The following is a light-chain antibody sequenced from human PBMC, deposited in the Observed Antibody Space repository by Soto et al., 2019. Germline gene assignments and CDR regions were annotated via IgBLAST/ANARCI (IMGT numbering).Light chain of an antibody. Sequence: EIVLTQSPGTLSLSPGERATLSCRASQAIYSNCLVWYQVKSGRAPRVLIHSASIRATDIPDRFIGGGSGTDLNLTISILQREHFAVYYNQSCGLPPFLFGPRTKVDIK. V-gene: IGKV3-20*01. CDR1: QAIYSNC. CDR3: QSCGLPPFL. CDR2: SAS. J-gene: IGKJ3*01.